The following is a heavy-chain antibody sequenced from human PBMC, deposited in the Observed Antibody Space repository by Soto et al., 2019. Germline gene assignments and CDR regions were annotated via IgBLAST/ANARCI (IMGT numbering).Heavy chain of an antibody. CDR3: ARDRGVDTAMEPHYYYYYGMDV. D-gene: IGHD5-18*01. V-gene: IGHV1-69*06. J-gene: IGHJ6*02. CDR1: GGTFSSYA. Sequence: SVKVSCKASGGTFSSYAISWVRQAPGQGLEWMGGIIPIFGTANYAQKFQGRVTITADKSTSTAYMELSSLRSEDTAVYYCARDRGVDTAMEPHYYYYYGMDVWGQGTTVTVSS. CDR2: IIPIFGTA.